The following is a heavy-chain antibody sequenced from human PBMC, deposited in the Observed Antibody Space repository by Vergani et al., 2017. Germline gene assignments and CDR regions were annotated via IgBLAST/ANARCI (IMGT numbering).Heavy chain of an antibody. D-gene: IGHD2-2*01. J-gene: IGHJ6*03. Sequence: QVQLQESGPGLVKPSQTLSLTCTVSGGSISSGGYYWSWIRQHPGKGLEWIGYIYYSGSTYYNPSLKSRVTISVDTSKNQFSLKLSSVTAADTAVYYCATPSVPYYYYYYIDVWGKGTTVTVSS. CDR1: GGSISSGGYY. CDR3: ATPSVPYYYYYYIDV. V-gene: IGHV4-31*03. CDR2: IYYSGST.